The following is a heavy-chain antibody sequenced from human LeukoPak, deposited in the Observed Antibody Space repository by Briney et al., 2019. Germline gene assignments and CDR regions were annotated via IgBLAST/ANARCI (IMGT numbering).Heavy chain of an antibody. CDR3: ARDARATGGFDI. D-gene: IGHD1-26*01. CDR2: INLSGGST. Sequence: ASVKVSCKASGYTFTSYYMHWVRQAPGQGLEWMGIINLSGGSTSYAQKFQGRVTMTRDTSTSTVYMELSSLRSEDTAVYYCARDARATGGFDIWGQGTMVTVSS. CDR1: GYTFTSYY. V-gene: IGHV1-46*01. J-gene: IGHJ3*02.